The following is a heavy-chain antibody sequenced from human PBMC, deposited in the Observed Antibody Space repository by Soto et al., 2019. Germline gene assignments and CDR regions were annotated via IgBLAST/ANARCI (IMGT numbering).Heavy chain of an antibody. CDR1: GGTFSSYA. CDR2: IIPIFGTA. CDR3: ARTPGLAAADYNWFDP. Sequence: ASVKVSCKASGGTFSSYAISWVRQAPGQRLEWMGGIIPIFGTANYAQKFQGRVTITADESTSTAYMELSSLRSEDTAVYYCARTPGLAAADYNWFDPWGQGTLVTVSS. J-gene: IGHJ5*02. D-gene: IGHD6-13*01. V-gene: IGHV1-69*13.